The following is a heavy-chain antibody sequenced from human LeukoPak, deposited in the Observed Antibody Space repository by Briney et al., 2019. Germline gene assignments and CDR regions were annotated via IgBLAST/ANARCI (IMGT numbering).Heavy chain of an antibody. CDR1: GGSISSSSYY. J-gene: IGHJ4*02. Sequence: TSETLSLTCTVSGGSISSSSYYWGWIRQPPGKGLEWIGSIYYSGSTYYNPSLKSRVTISVDTSKNQFSLKLSSVTAADTAVYYCARVGRGAVAGSFDYWGQGTLVTVSS. V-gene: IGHV4-39*07. CDR3: ARVGRGAVAGSFDY. D-gene: IGHD6-19*01. CDR2: IYYSGST.